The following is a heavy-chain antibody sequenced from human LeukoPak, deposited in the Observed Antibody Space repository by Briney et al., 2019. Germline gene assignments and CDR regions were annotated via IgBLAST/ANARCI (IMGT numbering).Heavy chain of an antibody. D-gene: IGHD2-2*01. J-gene: IGHJ5*02. CDR2: ISWDGGST. CDR1: GFTFDDYT. Sequence: VGSLRLSCAASGFTFDDYTMHWVRQAPGKGLEWVSLISWDGGSTYYADSVKGRFTISRDNSKNSLYLQMNSLRTEDTSLYYCAKDIGRYCSSISCSTYWFYPWGQGTLVTVSS. V-gene: IGHV3-43*01. CDR3: AKDIGRYCSSISCSTYWFYP.